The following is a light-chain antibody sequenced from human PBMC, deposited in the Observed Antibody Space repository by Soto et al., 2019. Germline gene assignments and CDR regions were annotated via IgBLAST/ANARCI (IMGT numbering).Light chain of an antibody. CDR1: SSDVGSYNL. J-gene: IGLJ2*01. CDR3: CSYAGSSTFGV. V-gene: IGLV2-23*03. CDR2: EGS. Sequence: QSALTQPDSVSGSPGQSITISCTGTSSDVGSYNLVSWYQQHPGKAPKLMIYEGSKRPSGVSNRFSGSKSGNTASLTISGLHAEDEADYYCCSYAGSSTFGVFGGGTKLTVL.